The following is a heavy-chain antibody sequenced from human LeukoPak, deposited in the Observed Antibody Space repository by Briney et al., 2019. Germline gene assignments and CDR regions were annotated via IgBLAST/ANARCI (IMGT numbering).Heavy chain of an antibody. D-gene: IGHD1-1*01. J-gene: IGHJ4*02. CDR2: IKEDGSRR. V-gene: IGHV3-7*03. CDR1: GLSLSGYW. Sequence: GGSLRLSCAASGLSLSGYWMSWVRQAPGKGPEWVANIKEDGSRRYYSESVRGRFTISRDNSENSLYLQMNSLRAEDTAVYYCATHWRGRWGQGTLVTVSS. CDR3: ATHWRGR.